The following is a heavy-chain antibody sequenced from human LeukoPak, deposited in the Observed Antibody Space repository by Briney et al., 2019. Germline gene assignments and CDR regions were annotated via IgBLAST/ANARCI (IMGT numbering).Heavy chain of an antibody. V-gene: IGHV4-31*03. CDR1: GGSISSGGYY. CDR2: IYYSGST. CDR3: ARVVRSVVVAATGAPKPLWSDY. Sequence: SQTLSLTCTVSGGSISSGGYYWSWIRQHPGKGLEWIGYIYYSGSTYYNPSLKSRVTISVDTSKNQFSLKLSSVTAADTAVYYCARVVRSVVVAATGAPKPLWSDYWGQGTLVTVSS. D-gene: IGHD2-15*01. J-gene: IGHJ4*02.